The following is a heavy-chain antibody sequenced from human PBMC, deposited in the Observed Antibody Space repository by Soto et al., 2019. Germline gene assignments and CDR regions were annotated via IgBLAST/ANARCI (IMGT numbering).Heavy chain of an antibody. Sequence: GGSLRLSCAASGFTFSSYGMHWVRQAPGKGLEWVAVIWYDGSNKYYADSVKGRFTISRDNSKNTLYLQMNSLRAEDTAVYYCARESIAAAGSDAFDIWGQGTMVTV. V-gene: IGHV3-33*01. CDR3: ARESIAAAGSDAFDI. D-gene: IGHD6-13*01. J-gene: IGHJ3*02. CDR1: GFTFSSYG. CDR2: IWYDGSNK.